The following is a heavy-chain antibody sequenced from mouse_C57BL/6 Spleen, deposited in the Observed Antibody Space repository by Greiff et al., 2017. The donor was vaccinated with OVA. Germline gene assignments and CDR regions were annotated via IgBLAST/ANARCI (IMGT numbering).Heavy chain of an antibody. CDR2: INPNNGGT. CDR3: ARRDYGSPAWFAY. Sequence: VQLKESGPELVKPGASVKMSCKASGYTFTDYNMHWVKQSHGKSLEWIGNINPNNGGTSYNQKFKGKATLTVNKSSSTAYMELRSLTSEDSAVYYCARRDYGSPAWFAYWGQGTLVTVSA. V-gene: IGHV1-22*01. J-gene: IGHJ3*01. D-gene: IGHD1-1*01. CDR1: GYTFTDYN.